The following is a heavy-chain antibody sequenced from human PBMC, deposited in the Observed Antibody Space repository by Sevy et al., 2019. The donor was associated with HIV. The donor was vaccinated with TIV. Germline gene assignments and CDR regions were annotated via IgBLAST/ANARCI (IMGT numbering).Heavy chain of an antibody. CDR1: GGSISSYY. D-gene: IGHD5-12*01. J-gene: IGHJ6*02. CDR2: IYYSGST. CDR3: ASSLPRYSGYDFYYYGMDV. Sequence: SETLSLTCTVSGGSISSYYWSWIRQPPGKGLEWIGYIYYSGSTNYNPSLKSRVTISVETSKNQFSLKLSSVTAADTAVYYCASSLPRYSGYDFYYYGMDVWGQGTTVTVSS. V-gene: IGHV4-59*01.